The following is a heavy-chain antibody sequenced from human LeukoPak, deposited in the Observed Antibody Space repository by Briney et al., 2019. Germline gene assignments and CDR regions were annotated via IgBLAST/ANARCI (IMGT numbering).Heavy chain of an antibody. CDR1: GFIFNSFF. Sequence: GGSLRLSCAASGFIFNSFFMSWVRQAPEKGLEWVASIKQDGSEQYYVDSVKGRFTISRDNAKNSLYLQMNSLRAEDTAVYYCARDAYSSSWPRADWGQGTLVTVSS. J-gene: IGHJ4*02. CDR2: IKQDGSEQ. CDR3: ARDAYSSSWPRAD. V-gene: IGHV3-7*01. D-gene: IGHD6-13*01.